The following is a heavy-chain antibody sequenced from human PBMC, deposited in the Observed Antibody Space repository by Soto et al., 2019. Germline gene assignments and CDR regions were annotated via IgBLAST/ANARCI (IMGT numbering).Heavy chain of an antibody. J-gene: IGHJ4*02. CDR2: VYWNNDK. CDR3: AQRLDFSSAYNY. D-gene: IGHD3-3*01. Sequence: SGPTLVNPTQTLTLTCTFSGFSLSGGGVGVAWIRQPPGKALEWLALVYWNNDKRYRPSLKSRLTITKDTSKNQVVLTMTNVDPVDTATYYCAQRLDFSSAYNYWGQGALVTVSS. V-gene: IGHV2-5*01. CDR1: GFSLSGGGVG.